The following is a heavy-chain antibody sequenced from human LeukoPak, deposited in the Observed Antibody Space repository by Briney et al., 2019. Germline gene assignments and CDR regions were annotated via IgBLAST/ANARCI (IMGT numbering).Heavy chain of an antibody. J-gene: IGHJ4*02. CDR1: GGSISSSSYY. Sequence: KPSETLSLTCTVSGGSISSSSYYWGWIRQPPGKGLEWIGSIYYSGSTYYNPSLKSRVTISVDTSKNQFSLKLSSVTAADTAVYYCARENDYGDSFDYWGQGTLVTVSS. V-gene: IGHV4-39*07. D-gene: IGHD4-17*01. CDR2: IYYSGST. CDR3: ARENDYGDSFDY.